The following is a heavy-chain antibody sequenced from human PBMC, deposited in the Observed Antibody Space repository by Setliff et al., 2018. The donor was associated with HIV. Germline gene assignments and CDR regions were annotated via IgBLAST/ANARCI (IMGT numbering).Heavy chain of an antibody. CDR3: AAYCGGDCNSVDY. Sequence: SAVRVPSKASAYNLHNYGISWVRQAPGQGLEWMGGIIPIFGTANYAQKFQGRVTITTDESTSTAYMELSSLTYEDTAVYYCAAYCGGDCNSVDYWGQGTLVTVSS. CDR1: AYNLHNYG. CDR2: IIPIFGTA. V-gene: IGHV1-69*05. J-gene: IGHJ4*02. D-gene: IGHD2-21*02.